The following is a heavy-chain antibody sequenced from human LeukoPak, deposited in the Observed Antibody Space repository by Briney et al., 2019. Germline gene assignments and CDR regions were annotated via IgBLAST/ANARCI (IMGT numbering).Heavy chain of an antibody. D-gene: IGHD2-2*01. Sequence: GGSLRLSCAASGFTFSSYAMHWVRQAPGKGLEWVAVISYDGSNKYYADSVKGRFTISRDNSKNTLYLQMNSLRAEDTAVYYCARSRPRNMGVPAAYSYYYYGMDVWGQGTTVTVSS. CDR1: GFTFSSYA. CDR3: ARSRPRNMGVPAAYSYYYYGMDV. J-gene: IGHJ6*02. CDR2: ISYDGSNK. V-gene: IGHV3-30*04.